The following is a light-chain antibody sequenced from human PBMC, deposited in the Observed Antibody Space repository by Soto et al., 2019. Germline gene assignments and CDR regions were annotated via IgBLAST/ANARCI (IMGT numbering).Light chain of an antibody. CDR2: DAS. Sequence: DIVLTQSPATLSLSPGERATLSCRASQSVSSYLAWYQQKPGQAPRLLIYDASNRATGIPARFSGSGSGTDFTLTIGSLEPEDFAVYYCQQRSNWLTFGGGTKVEIK. V-gene: IGKV3-11*01. CDR1: QSVSSY. CDR3: QQRSNWLT. J-gene: IGKJ4*01.